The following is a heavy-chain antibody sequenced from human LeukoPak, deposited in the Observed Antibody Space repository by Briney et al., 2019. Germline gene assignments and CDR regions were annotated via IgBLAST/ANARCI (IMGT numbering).Heavy chain of an antibody. J-gene: IGHJ4*02. CDR1: GGSISSGGYY. Sequence: SQTLSLTCTVSGGSISSGGYYWSWIRQHPGKGLEWIGYIYYSGSTHYNPSLKSRVTISVDTSKNQFSLKLSSVTAADTAVYYCARGEVYYYDSSGYYFSIHFDYWGQGTLVTVSS. V-gene: IGHV4-31*03. CDR2: IYYSGST. D-gene: IGHD3-22*01. CDR3: ARGEVYYYDSSGYYFSIHFDY.